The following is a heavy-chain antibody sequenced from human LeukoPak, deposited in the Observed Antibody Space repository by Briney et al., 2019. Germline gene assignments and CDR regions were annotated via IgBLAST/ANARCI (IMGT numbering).Heavy chain of an antibody. V-gene: IGHV4-61*02. Sequence: TLSLTCAVSGYSISSGSYYWSWIRQPAGKGLEWIGRIYTSGSTNYNPSLKSRVTISVDTSKNQFSLKLSSVTAADTAVYYCARAVDTAMVLDYWGQGTLVTVSS. CDR3: ARAVDTAMVLDY. CDR1: GYSISSGSYY. J-gene: IGHJ4*02. CDR2: IYTSGST. D-gene: IGHD5-18*01.